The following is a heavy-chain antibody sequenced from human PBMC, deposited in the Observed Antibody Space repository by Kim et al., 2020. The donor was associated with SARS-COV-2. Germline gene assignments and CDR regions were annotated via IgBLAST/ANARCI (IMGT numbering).Heavy chain of an antibody. Sequence: SVKVSCKASGGTFSNYAVNWVRQAPGQGLEWMGRILPMVDIPNYARNFQGRLTTTADKSTSTAYMELTALTSADTAVYYCARGGQ. CDR2: ILPMVDIP. CDR3: AR. CDR1: GGTFSNYA. V-gene: IGHV1-69*04. J-gene: IGHJ6*01.